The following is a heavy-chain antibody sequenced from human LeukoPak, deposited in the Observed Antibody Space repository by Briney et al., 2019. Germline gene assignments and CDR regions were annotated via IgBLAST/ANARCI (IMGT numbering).Heavy chain of an antibody. V-gene: IGHV3-48*01. Sequence: GGSLRLSCAASGFTFSSYSMNWVRQAPGKGLEWVSYISSSSSTIYYADSVKGRFTISRDNAKNSLYLQMNSLRAEDTAVYYCARDWVAGGDDYGDYGGYDYWGQGTLVTVSS. D-gene: IGHD4-17*01. CDR3: ARDWVAGGDDYGDYGGYDY. CDR1: GFTFSSYS. J-gene: IGHJ4*02. CDR2: ISSSSSTI.